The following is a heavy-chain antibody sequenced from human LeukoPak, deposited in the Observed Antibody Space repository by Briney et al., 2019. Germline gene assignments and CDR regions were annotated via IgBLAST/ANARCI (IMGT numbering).Heavy chain of an antibody. V-gene: IGHV3-7*03. CDR3: ATQTYALFDY. CDR2: IKQDGSDK. J-gene: IGHJ4*02. Sequence: GGSLRLSCVASGFTFSSHWMSWVRQAPGKGLEWVGNIKQDGSDKYHADSVKGRFTISRDNAKNSLYLQMSSLRAEDTAVYYCATQTYALFDYWGQGTLVTVPS. CDR1: GFTFSSHW. D-gene: IGHD2-2*01.